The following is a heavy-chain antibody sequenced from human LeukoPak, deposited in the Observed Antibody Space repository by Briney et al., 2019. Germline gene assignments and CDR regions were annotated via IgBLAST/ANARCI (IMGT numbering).Heavy chain of an antibody. Sequence: PGGSLRLSCAVSGLTFSNAWLSWVRRAPGKGLEWVGRIKSKTDGETVDHAAPVKGRFTISRDDSKNTLYLQMNSLKIEDTAVYYCTTEVRWPPGYWGQGTLVTVSS. CDR2: IKSKTDGETV. D-gene: IGHD2-15*01. V-gene: IGHV3-15*07. CDR1: GLTFSNAW. J-gene: IGHJ4*02. CDR3: TTEVRWPPGY.